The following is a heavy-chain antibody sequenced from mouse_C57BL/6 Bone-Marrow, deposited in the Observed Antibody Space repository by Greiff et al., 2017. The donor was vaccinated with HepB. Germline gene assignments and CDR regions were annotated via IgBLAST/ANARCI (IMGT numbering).Heavy chain of an antibody. CDR2: IDPENGDT. CDR3: TPSNALGY. V-gene: IGHV14-4*01. CDR1: GFNIKDDY. D-gene: IGHD2-5*01. Sequence: EVHLVESGAELVRPGASVKLSCTASGFNIKDDYMHWVKQRPEQGLEWIGWIDPENGDTEYASKFQGKATITADTSSNTAYLQLSSLTSEDTAVYYCTPSNALGYWGQGTTLTVSS. J-gene: IGHJ2*01.